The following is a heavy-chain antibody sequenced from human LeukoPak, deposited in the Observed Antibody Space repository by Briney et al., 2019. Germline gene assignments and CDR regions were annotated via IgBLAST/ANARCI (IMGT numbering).Heavy chain of an antibody. CDR3: ARLITMIVVVIRIAWFDP. CDR2: INHSGST. J-gene: IGHJ5*02. V-gene: IGHV4-34*01. D-gene: IGHD3-22*01. Sequence: SETLSLTCAVYGGSFSGYYWSWIRQPPGKGLEWIGEINHSGSTNYNPSLKSRVTISVDTSKNQFSLKLSSVTAADTAVYYCARLITMIVVVIRIAWFDPWGQGTLVTVSS. CDR1: GGSFSGYY.